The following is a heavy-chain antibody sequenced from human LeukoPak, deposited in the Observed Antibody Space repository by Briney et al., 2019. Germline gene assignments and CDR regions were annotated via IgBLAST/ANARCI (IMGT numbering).Heavy chain of an antibody. D-gene: IGHD2-15*01. Sequence: SETLSLTCAVYGGSFSGYYWSWIRQPPGKGLEWIGEINHSGSTNYNPSLKSRVTISVDTSKNQFSLKLSSVTAADTAVYYCAGIVVVVAAIDAFDIWGQGTMVTVSS. CDR2: INHSGST. CDR1: GGSFSGYY. CDR3: AGIVVVVAAIDAFDI. J-gene: IGHJ3*02. V-gene: IGHV4-34*01.